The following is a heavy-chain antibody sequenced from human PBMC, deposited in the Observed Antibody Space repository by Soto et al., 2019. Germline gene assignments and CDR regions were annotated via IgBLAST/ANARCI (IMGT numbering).Heavy chain of an antibody. V-gene: IGHV3-53*02. J-gene: IGHJ4*02. Sequence: EVQLVETGGGLIQPGGSLGLSCAASGFTVSSNYMNWVRQAPGKGLEWLSIIYSDGTTYYADSVKGRFTISRDIFKNTLYLQMNNLRAEDTAVYYCAILSNWGQGTLVTVSS. CDR3: AILSN. D-gene: IGHD6-6*01. CDR1: GFTVSSNY. CDR2: IYSDGTT.